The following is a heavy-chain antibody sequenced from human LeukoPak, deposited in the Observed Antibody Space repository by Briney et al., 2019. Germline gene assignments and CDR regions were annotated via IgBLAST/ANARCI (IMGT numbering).Heavy chain of an antibody. CDR1: GFTFSSCS. CDR3: ARREISNKHLDY. D-gene: IGHD1/OR15-1a*01. Sequence: GGSLRLSCAASGFTFSSCSMNWVRQAPGKGLEWVSYINRDSSNVHYADSVKGRFTISRDNAKNFLYLQMNSLRAEDTAVYYCARREISNKHLDYWGQGTLVTVSS. V-gene: IGHV3-48*01. J-gene: IGHJ4*02. CDR2: INRDSSNV.